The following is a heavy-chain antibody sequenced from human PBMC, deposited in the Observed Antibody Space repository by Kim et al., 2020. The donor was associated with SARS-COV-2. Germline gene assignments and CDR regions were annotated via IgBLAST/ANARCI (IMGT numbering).Heavy chain of an antibody. CDR3: ATTRQAPSSRFDY. J-gene: IGHJ4*02. V-gene: IGHV4-4*02. Sequence: YTPSLNSRVTISVDKSTNQSSLKLSSVTAAATAVYYCATTRQAPSSRFDYWGQGTLVTVSS. D-gene: IGHD6-13*01.